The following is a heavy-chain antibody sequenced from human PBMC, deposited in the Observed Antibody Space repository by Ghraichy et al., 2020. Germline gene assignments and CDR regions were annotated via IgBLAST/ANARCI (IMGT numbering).Heavy chain of an antibody. D-gene: IGHD2-2*01. CDR1: GGSISRSTYY. J-gene: IGHJ5*02. Sequence: SETLSLTCTVSGGSISRSTYYWGWIRQTPGKGLEWIGSVYYSGSTYYNPSFKSRVTMSVDTSKNHFSLRLTSVTAADTAVYYCARGWASCYCSSSDCSKPDCVDPWGQGTLVTVSS. CDR3: ARGWASCYCSSSDCSKPDCVDP. CDR2: VYYSGST. V-gene: IGHV4-39*07.